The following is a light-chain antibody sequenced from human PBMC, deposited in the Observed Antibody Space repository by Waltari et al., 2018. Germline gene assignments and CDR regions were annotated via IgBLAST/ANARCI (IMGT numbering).Light chain of an antibody. V-gene: IGKV1-12*01. CDR1: QDISSW. CDR3: QQAKEVPHT. Sequence: DIQMTQSPSSVSASVGDRVTITCRASQDISSWLAWYQQRPGKAPKLLIYAASSLQSGVPPRVSGSGTGTDFTLTSSRLQAEDFATYYCQQAKEVPHTFGGGTNVEIK. J-gene: IGKJ4*01. CDR2: AAS.